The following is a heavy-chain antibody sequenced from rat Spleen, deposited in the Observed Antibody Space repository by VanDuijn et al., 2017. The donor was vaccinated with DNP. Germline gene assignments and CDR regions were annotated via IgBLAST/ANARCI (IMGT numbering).Heavy chain of an antibody. CDR3: TRYNSGYFFDY. CDR1: GFTFSNYY. J-gene: IGHJ2*01. Sequence: EVQLVESGGGLVQPGRSLKLSCAASGFTFSNYYMAWVRQAPTKGLGLVAYISSGGSSTYYRDSVKGRFTISRDDAKSTLYLQMNSLRSEDTATYYCTRYNSGYFFDYWGQGVMVTVSS. V-gene: IGHV5-27*01. CDR2: ISSGGSST. D-gene: IGHD4-3*01.